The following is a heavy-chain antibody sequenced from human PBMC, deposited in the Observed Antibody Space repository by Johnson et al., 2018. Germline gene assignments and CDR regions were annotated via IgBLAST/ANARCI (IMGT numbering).Heavy chain of an antibody. D-gene: IGHD3-16*01. V-gene: IGHV3-66*03. J-gene: IGHJ1*01. CDR1: AFSVSSNY. Sequence: VQLVQSGGGLIQTGGSLRLSCAASAFSVSSNYMNWVRQTPGKGLEWVLVIYGDGSTYYADSVKGRFTISRAISKNPLYLQMNSRRAEVTAVSYCARLGVGEVDLQHWGQGTMV. CDR3: ARLGVGEVDLQH. CDR2: IYGDGST.